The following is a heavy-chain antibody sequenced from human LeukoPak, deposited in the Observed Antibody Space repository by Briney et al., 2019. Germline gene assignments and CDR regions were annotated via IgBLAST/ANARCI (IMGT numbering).Heavy chain of an antibody. CDR2: INPNSGGT. D-gene: IGHD3-10*01. CDR1: GYIFTSYH. J-gene: IGHJ3*02. V-gene: IGHV1-2*02. Sequence: ASVKVSCKASGYIFTSYHIHWVRQAPGQGLEWMGWINPNSGGTNYAQKFQGRVTMTRDTPISTAYMELSRLRSDDTAVYYCARAYHYGSGHPGAFDIWGQGTMVTVSS. CDR3: ARAYHYGSGHPGAFDI.